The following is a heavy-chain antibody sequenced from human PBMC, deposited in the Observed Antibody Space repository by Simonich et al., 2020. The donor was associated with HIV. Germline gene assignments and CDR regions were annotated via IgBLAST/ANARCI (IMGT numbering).Heavy chain of an antibody. Sequence: QVQLVQSGSELKKPGASLKVSCKTSGYTFTSYPLNWVRQAPGQGLEWMGLLSASTGNPTYAPGFTGRFVFSLDTSVSTAYLQISSLKAEDTAVYYCARGASETYAFDAWGQGTMVTVSS. CDR2: LSASTGNP. CDR3: ARGASETYAFDA. V-gene: IGHV7-4-1*02. CDR1: GYTFTSYP. D-gene: IGHD1-26*01. J-gene: IGHJ3*01.